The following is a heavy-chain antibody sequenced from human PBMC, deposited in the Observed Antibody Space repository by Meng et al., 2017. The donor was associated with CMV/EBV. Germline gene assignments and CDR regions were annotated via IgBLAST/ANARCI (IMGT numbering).Heavy chain of an antibody. CDR1: GFTVSSNY. Sequence: GESLKISCAASGFTVSSNYMSWVRQAPGKGLEWVSVIYSGGSTYYADSVKGRFTISRDNSKNTLYLQMNNLRAEDTAVYYCARVTPCSSTSCEAFDIWGQGTMVTVSS. CDR2: IYSGGST. J-gene: IGHJ3*02. D-gene: IGHD2-2*01. V-gene: IGHV3-53*01. CDR3: ARVTPCSSTSCEAFDI.